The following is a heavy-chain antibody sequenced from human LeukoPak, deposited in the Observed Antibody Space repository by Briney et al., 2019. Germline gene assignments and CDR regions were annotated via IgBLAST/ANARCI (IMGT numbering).Heavy chain of an antibody. CDR1: GGSIGTFH. V-gene: IGHV4-4*09. CDR2: IFTTEVT. J-gene: IGHJ5*02. CDR3: ARSDGIVGEEAWFDP. Sequence: SETLSLTCSVSGGSIGTFHWHWIRQPPGKGLEWIGYIFTTEVTNYSPSLKRRVTISVDTSKNQFSLRLSSVTAADTAVYYCARSDGIVGEEAWFDPWGQGTLVTVSS. D-gene: IGHD1-26*01.